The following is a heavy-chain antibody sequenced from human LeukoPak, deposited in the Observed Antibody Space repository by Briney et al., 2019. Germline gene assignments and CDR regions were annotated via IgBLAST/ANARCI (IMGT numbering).Heavy chain of an antibody. CDR1: GFTFDDYS. V-gene: IGHV3-11*01. CDR2: ISSSGSTI. J-gene: IGHJ3*02. CDR3: ARDWTTMVRGVNDAFDI. Sequence: GGSLRLSCAASGFTFDDYSMSWIRQAPGKGLEWVSYISSSGSTIYYADSVKGRFTISRDNAKNSLYLQMNSLRAEDTAVYYCARDWTTMVRGVNDAFDIWGQGTMVTVSS. D-gene: IGHD3-10*01.